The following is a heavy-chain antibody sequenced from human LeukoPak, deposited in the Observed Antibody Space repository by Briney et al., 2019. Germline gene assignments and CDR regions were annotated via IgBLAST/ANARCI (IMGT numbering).Heavy chain of an antibody. D-gene: IGHD6-19*01. CDR3: ARVGSGWYLLY. Sequence: ASVKVSCKASGGTFSSYAISWVRQAPGQGLEWMGWINPNSGATTYAQTFQGRVTMTRDTSISTVYMDLSSLTSDDTAVYYCARVGSGWYLLYWGQGTLVTVSS. V-gene: IGHV1-2*02. J-gene: IGHJ4*02. CDR1: GGTFSSYA. CDR2: INPNSGAT.